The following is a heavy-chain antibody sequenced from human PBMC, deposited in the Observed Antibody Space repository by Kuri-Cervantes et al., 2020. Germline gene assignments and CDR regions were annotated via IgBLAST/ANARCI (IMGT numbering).Heavy chain of an antibody. CDR1: GFTFSSYS. Sequence: GESLKISCAASGFTFSSYSMNWVRQAPGKGLEWVSSISSSSSYIYYADSVKGRFTISRDNAKNSLFLQINSLRAEDTAVYHCARRGNGYDSYFENWGQGTLVTVSS. D-gene: IGHD5-12*01. CDR2: ISSSSSYI. V-gene: IGHV3-21*01. J-gene: IGHJ1*01. CDR3: ARRGNGYDSYFEN.